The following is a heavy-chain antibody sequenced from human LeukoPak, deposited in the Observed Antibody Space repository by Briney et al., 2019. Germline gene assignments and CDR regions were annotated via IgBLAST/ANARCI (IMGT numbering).Heavy chain of an antibody. CDR1: GGSISSSNW. CDR3: ARDVDYGDYIFDY. J-gene: IGHJ4*02. Sequence: SETLSLTCAVSGGSISSSNWWSWVRQPPGKGQEWIGEIYHSGSTNYNPSLKSRVTISVDKSKNQFSLKLSSVTAADTAVYYCARDVDYGDYIFDYWGQGTLVTVSS. CDR2: IYHSGST. D-gene: IGHD4-17*01. V-gene: IGHV4-4*02.